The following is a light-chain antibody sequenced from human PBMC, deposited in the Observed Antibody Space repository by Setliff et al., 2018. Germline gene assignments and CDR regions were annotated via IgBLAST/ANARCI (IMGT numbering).Light chain of an antibody. CDR3: QVWESSSDYRGV. J-gene: IGLJ1*01. CDR1: DIGSKS. V-gene: IGLV3-21*03. Sequence: SYELTQPPSVSVAPGKTATITCGGNDIGSKSVHWYQQKPGQAPVLVVYDDSDWPSGIPERFSGFNSGNTATLTISRVEAGDEADYYCQVWESSSDYRGVFGTGTKVTVL. CDR2: DDS.